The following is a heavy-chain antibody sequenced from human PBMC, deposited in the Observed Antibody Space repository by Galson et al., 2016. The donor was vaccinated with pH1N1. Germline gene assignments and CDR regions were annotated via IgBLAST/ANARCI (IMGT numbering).Heavy chain of an antibody. V-gene: IGHV3-30*18. J-gene: IGHJ4*02. CDR2: ISYDGSDK. D-gene: IGHD3-9*01. CDR3: AKDQSVFDLPIDY. CDR1: GFRFSSYG. Sequence: LRLSCAASGFRFSSYGMHWVRQAPGKGLEWVAGISYDGSDKFYADSVKGRFTISRDNSKNTLYLLMDSLRYVDTAVYYCAKDQSVFDLPIDYWGQGTLVSVSS.